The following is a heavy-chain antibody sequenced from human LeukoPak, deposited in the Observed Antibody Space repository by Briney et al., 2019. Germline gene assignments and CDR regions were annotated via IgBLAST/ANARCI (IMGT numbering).Heavy chain of an antibody. V-gene: IGHV3-23*01. CDR3: AKAVNFGVVTSDGFDI. CDR1: GFTFSNYA. J-gene: IGHJ3*02. CDR2: ISGSGGST. D-gene: IGHD3-3*01. Sequence: GGSLRLSCAASGFTFSNYAMSWVRQAPGKGVEWVSGISGSGGSTTYAASVKGRFTISRENSKSTLYLQMNSLRAEDMAVYYCAKAVNFGVVTSDGFDIWGQGTKVTVSS.